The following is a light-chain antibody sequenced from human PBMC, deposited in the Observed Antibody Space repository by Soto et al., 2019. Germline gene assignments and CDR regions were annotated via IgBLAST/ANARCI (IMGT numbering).Light chain of an antibody. J-gene: IGKJ2*01. CDR1: QSVTSSY. Sequence: ENVLTQSPGTLSLSPGERASLFCRASQSVTSSYLAWYQQRPGQAPRLLIYGASTRATGAPDRFSGRGSGTDFTLSISRLEPEGVAVYYCQQYGGLPYTFGQGTKLEI. CDR3: QQYGGLPYT. CDR2: GAS. V-gene: IGKV3-20*01.